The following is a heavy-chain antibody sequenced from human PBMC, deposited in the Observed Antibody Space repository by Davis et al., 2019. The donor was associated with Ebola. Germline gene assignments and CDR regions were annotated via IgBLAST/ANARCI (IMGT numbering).Heavy chain of an antibody. CDR2: INHSGST. D-gene: IGHD4-17*01. J-gene: IGHJ5*02. CDR3: ARERRYGDLNLRWFDP. CDR1: GASFSGYY. Sequence: MPSETLSLTCAVYGASFSGYYWSWIRQPPGKGLEWIGEINHSGSTNYNPSLKSRVTISVDTSKNQFSRKLSSVTAADTAVYYCARERRYGDLNLRWFDPWGQGTLVTVSS. V-gene: IGHV4-34*01.